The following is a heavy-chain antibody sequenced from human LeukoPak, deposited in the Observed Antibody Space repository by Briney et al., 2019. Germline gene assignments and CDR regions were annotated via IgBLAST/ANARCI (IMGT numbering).Heavy chain of an antibody. V-gene: IGHV4-38-2*02. CDR2: IYHSGSN. D-gene: IGHD3-22*01. J-gene: IGHJ4*02. CDR1: GYSISSGYY. CDR3: ARGRRYYYDSSGPDY. Sequence: PSETLSLTCTVSGYSISSGYYWGWLRQPPGKGLEWVGSIYHSGSNYYNPPLKSRVTISVDPYKSQFSLKLSSVAAADTAVYYCARGRRYYYDSSGPDYWGQGTLVTVSS.